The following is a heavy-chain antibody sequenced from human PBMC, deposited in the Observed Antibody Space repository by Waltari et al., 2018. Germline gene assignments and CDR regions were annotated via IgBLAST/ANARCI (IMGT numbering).Heavy chain of an antibody. CDR2: LKSKAEGGTT. D-gene: IGHD2-2*01. V-gene: IGHV3-15*01. CDR1: GFTFANAW. Sequence: EVQLLESGGGVVKPGDSLRLSCVASGFTFANAWINWVRQAPGKGLEWVGRLKSKAEGGTTDYAAPVKGRVAISRDDSKDTAYLQMNSLKTEDTAMYFCTTEGGRTWPMYWGQGTLVTVSS. J-gene: IGHJ4*02. CDR3: TTEGGRTWPMY.